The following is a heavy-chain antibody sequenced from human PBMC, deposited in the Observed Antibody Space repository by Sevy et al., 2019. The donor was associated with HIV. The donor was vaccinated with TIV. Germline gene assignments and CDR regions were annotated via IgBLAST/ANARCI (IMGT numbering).Heavy chain of an antibody. D-gene: IGHD1-26*01. CDR3: ANAYSGSYSHTYLYALDV. V-gene: IGHV3-30*18. Sequence: GGSLRLSCIGSGFSFSYYGIHWVRQSPGKGLDWVALISHDGIKEYYADSVKGRFTISRDNSKNKVYLKMNSLRNEETAIYFCANAYSGSYSHTYLYALDVWGQGTTVTVSS. CDR2: ISHDGIKE. J-gene: IGHJ6*02. CDR1: GFSFSYYG.